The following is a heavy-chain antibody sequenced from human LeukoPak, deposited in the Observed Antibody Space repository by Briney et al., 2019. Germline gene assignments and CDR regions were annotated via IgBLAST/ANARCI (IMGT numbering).Heavy chain of an antibody. Sequence: ASVKVSCKASGGTFSSYAISWVRQAPGQGLEWMGGIIPIFGTANYAQKFQGRVTITTAESTSTAYMELSSLRSEDTAVYYCARGMGWLQDYWGQGTLVTVSS. J-gene: IGHJ4*02. CDR3: ARGMGWLQDY. D-gene: IGHD5-24*01. CDR2: IIPIFGTA. CDR1: GGTFSSYA. V-gene: IGHV1-69*05.